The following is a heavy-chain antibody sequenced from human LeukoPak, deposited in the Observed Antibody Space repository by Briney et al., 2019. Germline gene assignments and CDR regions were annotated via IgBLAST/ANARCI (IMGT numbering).Heavy chain of an antibody. V-gene: IGHV4-31*03. CDR1: GGSISSGGYY. J-gene: IGHJ3*01. CDR3: ARGVPSYAYDGSGYYHSSAGYKP. D-gene: IGHD3-22*01. CDR2: IYYSGST. Sequence: PSETLSLTCTVSGGSISSGGYYWSWIRQHPGKGLEWIGYIYYSGSTYYNPSLKSRVTISVDTSKNHFSLKLSSVTAADTAVFYCARGVPSYAYDGSGYYHSSAGYKPWGQGTLVTVSS.